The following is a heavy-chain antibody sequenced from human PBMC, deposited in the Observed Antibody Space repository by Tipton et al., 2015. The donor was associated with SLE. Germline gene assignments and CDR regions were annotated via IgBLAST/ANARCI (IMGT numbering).Heavy chain of an antibody. V-gene: IGHV4-4*07. CDR1: GGSISSYY. CDR3: ASGSFFDL. J-gene: IGHJ2*01. CDR2: IYNSDST. Sequence: TLSLTCTVSGGSISSYYWSWIRQPAGKGLEWIGRIYNSDSTNYNPSLKSRVTISVDTSKNQFSLRLNSVTAADTAVYYCASGSFFDLWGRGTLVTVSS.